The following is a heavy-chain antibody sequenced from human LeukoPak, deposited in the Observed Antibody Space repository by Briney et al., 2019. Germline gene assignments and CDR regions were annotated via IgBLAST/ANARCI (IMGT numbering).Heavy chain of an antibody. CDR2: IIPIFGTA. CDR3: ARDPHSGSYEAAGDY. CDR1: GGTFTSYA. J-gene: IGHJ4*02. V-gene: IGHV1-69*13. D-gene: IGHD1-26*01. Sequence: GASVKFSCKASGGTFTSYAISWVRQAPGQGLEWMGGIIPIFGTANHAQKFQGRVTITADESTSTAYMELSSLRSEDTAVYYCARDPHSGSYEAAGDYWGQGTLVTVSS.